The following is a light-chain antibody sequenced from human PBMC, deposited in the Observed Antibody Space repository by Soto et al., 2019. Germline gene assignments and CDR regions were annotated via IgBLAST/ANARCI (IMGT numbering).Light chain of an antibody. Sequence: DIPMTQSPSTLSASVGDRVTITCRASQSISIWLAWYQQKPGKAPKLLIYRASTLESGVPSRFSGSGSGTEFTLTISSLQPDDFATYYCQQYNSYSGTFGQGTKVEIK. CDR2: RAS. J-gene: IGKJ1*01. CDR3: QQYNSYSGT. V-gene: IGKV1-5*03. CDR1: QSISIW.